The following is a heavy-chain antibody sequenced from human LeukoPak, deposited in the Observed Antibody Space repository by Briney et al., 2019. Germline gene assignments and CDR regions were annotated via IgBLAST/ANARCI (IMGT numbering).Heavy chain of an antibody. CDR2: IKQDGSEK. CDR1: GFTFSSSW. V-gene: IGHV3-7*01. CDR3: ARGYSSSWYLD. J-gene: IGHJ4*02. Sequence: PGGSLRLSCAASGFTFSSSWMSWVRQAPGKGLEWVANIKQDGSEKYYVESVKGRFTISRDNAKKSLSLQMNSLRADDTAVYYCARGYSSSWYLDWGQGTLVTVSS. D-gene: IGHD6-13*01.